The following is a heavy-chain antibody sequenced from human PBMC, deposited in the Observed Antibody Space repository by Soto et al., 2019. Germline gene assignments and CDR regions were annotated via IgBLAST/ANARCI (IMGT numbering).Heavy chain of an antibody. CDR1: GGTFSSYT. CDR2: IIPILGIA. D-gene: IGHD2-2*01. V-gene: IGHV1-69*08. CDR3: ARESDIVVVPAAMPLDY. Sequence: QVQLVQSGAEVKKPGSSVKVSCKASGGTFSSYTISWVRQAPGQGLEWMGRIIPILGIANYAQKFQGRVTITADKSTSTAYMELSSLRSEATAVYYCARESDIVVVPAAMPLDYWGQGTLVTVSS. J-gene: IGHJ4*02.